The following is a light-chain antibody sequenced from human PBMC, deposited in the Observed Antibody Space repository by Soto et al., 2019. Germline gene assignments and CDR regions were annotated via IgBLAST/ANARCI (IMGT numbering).Light chain of an antibody. J-gene: IGKJ1*01. V-gene: IGKV3-20*01. CDR3: QQYGSSQWT. CDR1: QSVSSSY. Sequence: EIVLTQSPGTLSLSPGERATLSCRASQSVSSSYFAWYQQKPGQAPRLLIYGVSSRATGIPDRFSGSGSGTDFTLTISRLGPEDFTVYSCQQYGSSQWTFRQGTKVEIK. CDR2: GVS.